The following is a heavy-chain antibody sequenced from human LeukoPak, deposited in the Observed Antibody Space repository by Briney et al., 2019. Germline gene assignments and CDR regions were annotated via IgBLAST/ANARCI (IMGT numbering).Heavy chain of an antibody. J-gene: IGHJ5*02. CDR3: AKDPGLGWFDP. Sequence: PGGSLRLSCAASGFTFSSYWMNWARQAPGKGLEWVSAISGSGGSTYYADSVKGRFTISRDNSKNTLYLQMNSLRAEDTAVYYCAKDPGLGWFDPWGQGTLVTVSS. CDR2: ISGSGGST. CDR1: GFTFSSYW. V-gene: IGHV3-23*01.